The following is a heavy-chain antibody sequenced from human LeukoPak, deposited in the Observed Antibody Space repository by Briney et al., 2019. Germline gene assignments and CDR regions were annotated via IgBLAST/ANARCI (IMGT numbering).Heavy chain of an antibody. CDR2: IHTSGST. V-gene: IGHV4-4*09. CDR3: ARKPPSDAFDI. CDR1: GDSISSYY. Sequence: SETLSLTCTVSGDSISSYYWSCIRQPPGKGLEWIGYIHTSGSTNYNPSLKSRVTISVDTSKNQFSLKLSSMTAADTAVYYCARKPPSDAFDIWGQGTMVTVSS. J-gene: IGHJ3*02.